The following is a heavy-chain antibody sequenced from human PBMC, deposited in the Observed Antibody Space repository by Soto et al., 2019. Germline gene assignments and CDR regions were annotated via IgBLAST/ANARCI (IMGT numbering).Heavy chain of an antibody. J-gene: IGHJ4*02. V-gene: IGHV1-18*01. CDR2: ISAYNGNT. D-gene: IGHD3-10*01. CDR3: AGVWFGEFVYQFDY. Sequence: QVQLVQSGAEVKKPGASVKVSCKPSGYTFTSYGITWVRQAPGQGLEWIGWISAYNGNTNYAQKVQGRVTLTTASTTSSTYLGLRGLGSDDTAVYYFAGVWFGEFVYQFDYWGQGTLVTVSS. CDR1: GYTFTSYG.